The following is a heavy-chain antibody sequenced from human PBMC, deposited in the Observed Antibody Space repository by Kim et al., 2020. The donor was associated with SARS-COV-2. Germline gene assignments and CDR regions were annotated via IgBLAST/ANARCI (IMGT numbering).Heavy chain of an antibody. Sequence: PYLKSRVTRSVDTSKNQFSLKLSSVNAADTAVYYCATYQYNWNDVGAFDYWGQGTLVTVSS. V-gene: IGHV4-59*01. CDR3: ATYQYNWNDVGAFDY. D-gene: IGHD1-20*01. J-gene: IGHJ4*02.